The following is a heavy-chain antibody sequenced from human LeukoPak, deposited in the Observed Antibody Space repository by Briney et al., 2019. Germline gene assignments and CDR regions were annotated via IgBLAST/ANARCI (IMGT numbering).Heavy chain of an antibody. CDR3: AKHPVGATYYMDV. V-gene: IGHV3-53*01. D-gene: IGHD1-26*01. CDR2: IYSGGST. Sequence: PGGSLRLSCAASGFTVSSNYMSWVRQAPGKGLEWVSVIYSGGSTYYTDSVKGRFTISRDNSKNTLYLQMNSLRAEDTAVYYCAKHPVGATYYMDVWGKGTTVTISS. CDR1: GFTVSSNY. J-gene: IGHJ6*03.